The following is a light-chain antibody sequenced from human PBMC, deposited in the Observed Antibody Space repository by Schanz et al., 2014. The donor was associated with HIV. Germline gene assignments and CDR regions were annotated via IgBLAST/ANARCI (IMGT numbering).Light chain of an antibody. CDR1: QSVSSSY. CDR3: QQSYSTPPT. Sequence: EIVLTQSPGTLSLSPGERATLSCRASQSVSSSYLAWYQQKPGQAPRLLMYDASHRATGIPDRFSGSGSGTELTLTINRLEPEDFATYYCQQSYSTPPTFGQGTKVEIK. J-gene: IGKJ1*01. V-gene: IGKV3-20*01. CDR2: DAS.